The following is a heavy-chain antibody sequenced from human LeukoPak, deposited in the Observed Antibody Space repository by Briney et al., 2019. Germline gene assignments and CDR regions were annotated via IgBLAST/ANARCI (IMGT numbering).Heavy chain of an antibody. CDR3: ARDLLNY. J-gene: IGHJ4*02. CDR2: ISYDGSNK. Sequence: GGSLRLSCAASGFTFSSYAMRWVRQAPGKGLEWVAVISYDGSNKYYADSVKGRFTISRDNSKNTLYLQMNSLRAEDTAVYYCARDLLNYWGQGTLVTVSS. CDR1: GFTFSSYA. V-gene: IGHV3-30-3*01.